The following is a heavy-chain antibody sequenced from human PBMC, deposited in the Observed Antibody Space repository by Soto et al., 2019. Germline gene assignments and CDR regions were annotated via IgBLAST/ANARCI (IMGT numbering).Heavy chain of an antibody. CDR1: GGTFSSYS. D-gene: IGHD3-9*01. Sequence: QVQLVQSGAEVKTPGSSVKVSCKASGGTFSSYSINWVRQAPGQGLEWMGRLIPMFGTTDYAQRFQGRVTVTADESTSTASMEMTNLTSEDTAVYYCARAVVLTFTRFYDMDVWGQGTTVTVSS. V-gene: IGHV1-69*18. J-gene: IGHJ6*02. CDR2: LIPMFGTT. CDR3: ARAVVLTFTRFYDMDV.